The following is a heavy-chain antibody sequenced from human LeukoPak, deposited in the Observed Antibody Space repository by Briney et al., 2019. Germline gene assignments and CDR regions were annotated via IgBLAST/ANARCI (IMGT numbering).Heavy chain of an antibody. D-gene: IGHD2-2*01. CDR2: ICGNCGTA. V-gene: IGHV3-23*01. CDR3: AKHYCSDASCSVFSFDS. CDR1: GFTFNNYA. J-gene: IGHJ4*02. Sequence: GGSLRLSCAASGFTFNNYAMNWVRHAPEKGLEWVSSICGNCGTAYYVDSVKGRFTISRDNSKNTLYLQMNSLRAEDTAVYYCAKHYCSDASCSVFSFDSWGQGTLVTVSS.